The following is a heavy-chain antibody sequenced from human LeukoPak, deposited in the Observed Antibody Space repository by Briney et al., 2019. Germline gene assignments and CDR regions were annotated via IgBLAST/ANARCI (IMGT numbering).Heavy chain of an antibody. D-gene: IGHD3-3*01. CDR3: ARESTIFEDGMDV. CDR2: IWYDGSNK. Sequence: GGSLRLSCAASGFTFSSYGMHWVRQAPGKGLEWVAVIWYDGSNKYYADSVKGRFTISRDNSKNTLYLQMNSLRAEDTAVYYCARESTIFEDGMDVWGQGTTVTVSS. J-gene: IGHJ6*02. CDR1: GFTFSSYG. V-gene: IGHV3-33*01.